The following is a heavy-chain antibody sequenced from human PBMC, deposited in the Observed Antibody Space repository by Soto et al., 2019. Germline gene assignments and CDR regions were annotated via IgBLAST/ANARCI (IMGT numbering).Heavy chain of an antibody. J-gene: IGHJ3*01. D-gene: IGHD6-13*01. Sequence: VGSLRLSCAASGFTFNNYAMTWVRQGPGKGLEWVSIISDSGGTTYYADSVKGRFTISRDNSNNMLYLQMSSLRAEDTALYYCTKEQSSIWYAPDGYDFWGQGTLVTVSS. V-gene: IGHV3-23*01. CDR2: ISDSGGTT. CDR1: GFTFNNYA. CDR3: TKEQSSIWYAPDGYDF.